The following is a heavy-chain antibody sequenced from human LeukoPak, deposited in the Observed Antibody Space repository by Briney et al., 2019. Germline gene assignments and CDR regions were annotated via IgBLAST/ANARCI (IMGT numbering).Heavy chain of an antibody. V-gene: IGHV3-23*01. J-gene: IGHJ4*02. CDR1: GFTFSSYG. D-gene: IGHD3-16*02. CDR3: ASDPPFYVWGSYRPDY. CDR2: ISGSGGST. Sequence: GGSLRLSCAASGFTFSSYGMSWGRQAPGKGLEWVSAISGSGGSTYYADSVKGRFTISRDNSKNTLYLQMNILRAEDTAVYYCASDPPFYVWGSYRPDYWGQGTLVTVSS.